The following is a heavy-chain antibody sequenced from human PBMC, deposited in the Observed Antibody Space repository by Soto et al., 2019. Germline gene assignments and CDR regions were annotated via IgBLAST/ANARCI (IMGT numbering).Heavy chain of an antibody. Sequence: KQSQTLSLTCAISGDSVSSNSAAWNWIRQSPSRGLEWLGRTYYRSKWYNDYAVSVKSRITINPDTSKNQFSLQLNSVTPEDTAVYYCARVLGIEADVNDAFDIWGQGTMVTVSS. CDR1: GDSVSSNSAA. CDR2: TYYRSKWYN. CDR3: ARVLGIEADVNDAFDI. D-gene: IGHD7-27*01. J-gene: IGHJ3*02. V-gene: IGHV6-1*01.